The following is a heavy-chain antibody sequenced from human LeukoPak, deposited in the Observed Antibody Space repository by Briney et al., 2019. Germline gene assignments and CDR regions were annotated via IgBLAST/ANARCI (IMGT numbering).Heavy chain of an antibody. CDR3: ARLVEYQPYYFDY. CDR1: GGSISSYY. D-gene: IGHD2-2*01. J-gene: IGHJ4*02. CDR2: IHNSGST. V-gene: IGHV4-4*08. Sequence: PSETLSLTCTVSGGSISSYYWNWIRQSPVKGLEWIGYIHNSGSTKYNPSLKSRVTMSMDTSRNQFSLRLTSVTATDTALYFCARLVEYQPYYFDYWGQGTLVTVSS.